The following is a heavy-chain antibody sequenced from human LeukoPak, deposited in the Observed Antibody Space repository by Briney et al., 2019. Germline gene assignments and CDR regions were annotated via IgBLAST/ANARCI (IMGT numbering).Heavy chain of an antibody. CDR1: GFTFSSYE. CDR3: ARQYCSGGSCYATTNWFDP. V-gene: IGHV3-48*03. D-gene: IGHD2-15*01. Sequence: GGSLRLSCAASGFTFSSYEMNWVRQAPGKGLEWVSCISSSGSTIYYADSVKGRFTISRDNAKNSLYLQMNSLRAEDTAVYYCARQYCSGGSCYATTNWFDPWGQGTLVTVSS. CDR2: ISSSGSTI. J-gene: IGHJ5*02.